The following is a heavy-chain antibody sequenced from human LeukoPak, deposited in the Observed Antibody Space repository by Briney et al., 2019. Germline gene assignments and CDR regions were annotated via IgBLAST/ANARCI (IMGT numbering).Heavy chain of an antibody. CDR3: ATKGGGYCSGGSCYIFNY. Sequence: GGSLRLSCAASGFTFSSYAMSWVRQAPGKGLEWVSVISGSGDSTNCADSVKGRNTISRDNSKNTLYLQMNSLRAEDTAVYYCATKGGGYCSGGSCYIFNYWGQGTLVTVSS. D-gene: IGHD2-15*01. V-gene: IGHV3-23*01. CDR2: ISGSGDST. CDR1: GFTFSSYA. J-gene: IGHJ4*02.